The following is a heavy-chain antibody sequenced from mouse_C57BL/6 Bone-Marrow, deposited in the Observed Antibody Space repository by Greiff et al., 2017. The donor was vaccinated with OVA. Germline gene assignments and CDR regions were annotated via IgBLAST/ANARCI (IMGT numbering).Heavy chain of an antibody. Sequence: DVHLVESGGGLVKPGGSLKLSCAASGFTFSDYGMHWVRQAPEKGLEWVAYISSGSSTIYYADTVKGRFTISRDNAKNTLFLQMTSLESEDTAMYYCARQYEYDRLVSDYWGQGTTVTVSS. CDR3: ARQYEYDRLVSDY. J-gene: IGHJ4*01. V-gene: IGHV5-17*01. D-gene: IGHD2-4*01. CDR2: ISSGSSTI. CDR1: GFTFSDYG.